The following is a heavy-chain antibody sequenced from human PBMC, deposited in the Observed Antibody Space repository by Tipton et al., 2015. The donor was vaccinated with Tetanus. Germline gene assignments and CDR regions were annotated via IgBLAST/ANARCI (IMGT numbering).Heavy chain of an antibody. J-gene: IGHJ4*02. D-gene: IGHD6-25*01. Sequence: SLRLFCVASGFIFSRYGMHWVRQAPGKGLEWVAVTSADGINKYYADSVKGRVTISRDNSKNTLYLQMNSLRTDDTAVYYCVSGSALGNWGQGTLVTVSS. CDR3: VSGSALGN. CDR2: TSADGINK. CDR1: GFIFSRYG. V-gene: IGHV3-33*08.